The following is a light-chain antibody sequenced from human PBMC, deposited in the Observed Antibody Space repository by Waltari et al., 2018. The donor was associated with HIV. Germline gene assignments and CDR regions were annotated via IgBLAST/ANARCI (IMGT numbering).Light chain of an antibody. V-gene: IGLV2-14*01. J-gene: IGLJ2*01. CDR2: GVS. CDR3: SAYTSISTLAV. CDR1: SSDIGGYDY. Sequence: SALPQPASVSGSPGQSITISCTGTSSDIGGYDYVSWYQQHPGKAPKLMIYGVSSRPSGVSNRFSGSRSGNTASLTISGLQAEDEADYYCSAYTSISTLAVFGGGTKLTVL.